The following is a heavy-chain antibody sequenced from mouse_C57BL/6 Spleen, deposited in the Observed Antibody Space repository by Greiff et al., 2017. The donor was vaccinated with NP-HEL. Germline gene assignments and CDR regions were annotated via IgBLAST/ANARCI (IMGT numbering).Heavy chain of an antibody. CDR3: ARHEIYYGNYDYYAMDY. CDR2: FYPGSGSI. J-gene: IGHJ4*01. CDR1: GYTFTEYT. Sequence: QVQLQQSGAELVKPGASVKLSCKASGYTFTEYTIHWVKQRSGQGLEWIGWFYPGSGSIKYNEKFKDKATLTADKSSSTVYMELSSLTSEDSAVYFCARHEIYYGNYDYYAMDYWGQGTSVTVSS. D-gene: IGHD2-1*01. V-gene: IGHV1-62-2*01.